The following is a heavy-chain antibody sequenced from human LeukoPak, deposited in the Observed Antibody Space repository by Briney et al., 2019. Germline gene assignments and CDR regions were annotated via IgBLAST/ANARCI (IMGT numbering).Heavy chain of an antibody. CDR2: ISGSGGST. D-gene: IGHD2-21*02. J-gene: IGHJ4*02. V-gene: IGHV3-23*01. Sequence: GGSLRLSCAASGFTFSSYGMSWVRQAPGKGLEWVSAISGSGGSTYYADSVKGRFTISRDNSKNSLYLQMNSLRAEDTAVYYCARDCGGDCYSGFDYWGQGTLVTVSS. CDR3: ARDCGGDCYSGFDY. CDR1: GFTFSSYG.